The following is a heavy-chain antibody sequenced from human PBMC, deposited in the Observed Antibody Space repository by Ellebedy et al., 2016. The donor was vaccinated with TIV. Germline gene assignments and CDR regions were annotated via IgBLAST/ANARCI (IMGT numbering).Heavy chain of an antibody. Sequence: ASVKVSCKASGGTFSSYAISWVRQAPGQGLEWMGGIIPIFGTANYAQKFQGRVTITADESTSTAYMELSRLRSDDTAVYYCARERGWLQPSLDYWGQGTLVTVSS. V-gene: IGHV1-69*13. CDR2: IIPIFGTA. CDR1: GGTFSSYA. D-gene: IGHD5-24*01. CDR3: ARERGWLQPSLDY. J-gene: IGHJ4*02.